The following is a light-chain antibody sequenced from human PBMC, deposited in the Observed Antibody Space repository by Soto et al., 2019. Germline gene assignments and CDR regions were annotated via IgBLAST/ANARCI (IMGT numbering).Light chain of an antibody. V-gene: IGKV3-11*01. CDR1: HSVSTS. CDR2: DAS. Sequence: EIVLTQSPATLSLSPGERATLSCRASHSVSTSLAWYQQKPGQAPRLLIYDASNRAAGIPARFSGSGSGTDFTLTISSLEPEDSAVYYCQQRSNSPPWITFGQGTRLEIK. CDR3: QQRSNSPPWIT. J-gene: IGKJ5*01.